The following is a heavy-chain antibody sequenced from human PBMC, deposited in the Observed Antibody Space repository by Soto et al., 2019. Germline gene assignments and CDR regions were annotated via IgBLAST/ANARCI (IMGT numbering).Heavy chain of an antibody. V-gene: IGHV1-18*04. CDR1: GYTFTSYG. Sequence: ASVNVSCKASGYTFTSYGISWVRQAPGQGLEWMGRISAYNGNTNYAQKLQGRVTMTTDTSTSTAYMELRSLRSDDTAVYYCARDRRGLYSGSYYGYWGQGTLVTVSS. D-gene: IGHD1-26*01. CDR2: ISAYNGNT. CDR3: ARDRRGLYSGSYYGY. J-gene: IGHJ4*02.